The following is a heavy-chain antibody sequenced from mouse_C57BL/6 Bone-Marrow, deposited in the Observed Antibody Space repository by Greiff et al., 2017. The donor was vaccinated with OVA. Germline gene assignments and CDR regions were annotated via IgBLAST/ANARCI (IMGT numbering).Heavy chain of an antibody. D-gene: IGHD2-3*01. J-gene: IGHJ3*01. CDR2: IWSGGST. CDR1: GFSLTSYG. Sequence: VQLVESGPGLVQPSQSLSITCTVSGFSLTSYGVHWVRQSPGKGLEWLGVIWSGGSTDYNAAFISRLSISKDNTKSQVFFKMNSLQADDTAIYYCAGHYDGYPWFAYWGQGTLVTVSA. V-gene: IGHV2-2*01. CDR3: AGHYDGYPWFAY.